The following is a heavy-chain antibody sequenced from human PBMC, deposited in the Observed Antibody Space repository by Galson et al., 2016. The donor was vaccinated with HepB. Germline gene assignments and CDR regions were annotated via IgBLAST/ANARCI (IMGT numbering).Heavy chain of an antibody. J-gene: IGHJ4*02. D-gene: IGHD6-19*01. V-gene: IGHV4-39*01. CDR1: GSSISSSSYF. CDR2: IYCSGTT. CDR3: AKKGRGGWFFDS. Sequence: SETLSLTCTVSGSSISSSSYFWAWIRQPPGKRLDWIGSIYCSGTTHYNPSLQSRVSISVDTSKNQFSLRLTSVSAADTAVYYCAKKGRGGWFFDSWGRGTLVTVTS.